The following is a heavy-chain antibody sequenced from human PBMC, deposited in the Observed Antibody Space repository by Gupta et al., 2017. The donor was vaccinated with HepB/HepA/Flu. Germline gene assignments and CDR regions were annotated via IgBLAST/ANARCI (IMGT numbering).Heavy chain of an antibody. CDR1: GFNFGDYG. Sequence: EVQRVASGGGLVQPGRSLRLPCTASGFNFGDYGMSWVRQAPGKGLEWVGFIRSKTFGGTTEYAASVKGRFTISSDDSKSIVYLQMITLKTEDTAVYYCTSFWSGQMDHWGQGTLVTVSS. V-gene: IGHV3-49*04. CDR3: TSFWSGQMDH. D-gene: IGHD3-3*01. CDR2: IRSKTFGGTT. J-gene: IGHJ4*02.